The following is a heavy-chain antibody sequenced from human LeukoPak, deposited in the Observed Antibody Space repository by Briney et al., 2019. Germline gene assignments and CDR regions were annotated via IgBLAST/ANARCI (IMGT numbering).Heavy chain of an antibody. J-gene: IGHJ4*02. CDR3: ARHNSNQLHGFDY. CDR2: IYPGDSQI. Sequence: GESLKISCKASGYSFSNYWIAWVRQMPGKGLEWMGFIYPGDSQITYGPSFQGQVTISADKSINTAYLQWSSLKASDTAMYYCARHNSNQLHGFDYWGQGTLVSVSS. D-gene: IGHD1-26*01. V-gene: IGHV5-51*01. CDR1: GYSFSNYW.